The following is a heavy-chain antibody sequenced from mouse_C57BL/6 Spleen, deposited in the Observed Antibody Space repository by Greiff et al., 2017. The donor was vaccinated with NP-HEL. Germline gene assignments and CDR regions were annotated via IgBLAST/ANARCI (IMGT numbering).Heavy chain of an antibody. Sequence: VQLQQSGTVLARPGASVKMSCKTSGYTFTSYWMHWVNQRPGQGLEWIGAIYPGNSDTSYNPKFKGKAKLTAVTSASTAYMELSSLTNEDSAVYYCTRSTVVDYWYFDVWGTGTTVTVSS. J-gene: IGHJ1*03. CDR3: TRSTVVDYWYFDV. V-gene: IGHV1-5*01. D-gene: IGHD1-1*01. CDR1: GYTFTSYW. CDR2: IYPGNSDT.